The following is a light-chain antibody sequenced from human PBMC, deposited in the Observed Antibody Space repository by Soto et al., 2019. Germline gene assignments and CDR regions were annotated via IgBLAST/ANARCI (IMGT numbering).Light chain of an antibody. Sequence: EVVMRQSQATLSVSLGDGATLSCRASQGIGDTLAWYQHKPVXAPRLLIYDTSTRATGVPTRFSGSRSGADFNLTINSLQSEDFEVYYCQPYNTWPLTFGGATKV. J-gene: IGKJ4*01. CDR3: QPYNTWPLT. CDR2: DTS. CDR1: QGIGDT. V-gene: IGKV3-15*01.